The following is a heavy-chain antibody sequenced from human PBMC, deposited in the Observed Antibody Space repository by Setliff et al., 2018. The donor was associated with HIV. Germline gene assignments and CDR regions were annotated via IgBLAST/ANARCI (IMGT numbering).Heavy chain of an antibody. J-gene: IGHJ5*02. V-gene: IGHV3-23*01. CDR3: AALKGYSYGRGCFDP. D-gene: IGHD5-18*01. CDR2: ISGSGGTT. CDR1: GFAFSSYA. Sequence: WGSLTLSCAASGFAFSSYAMSWVRQAPGKGLEWVSAISGSGGTTYYADSVKGRFTISRDNSKNTVFLQMTSLRGEDTAVYYCAALKGYSYGRGCFDPWGQGTLVTVSS.